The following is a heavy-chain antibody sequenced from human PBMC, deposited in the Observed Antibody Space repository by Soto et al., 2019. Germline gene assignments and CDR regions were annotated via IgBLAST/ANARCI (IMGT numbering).Heavy chain of an antibody. CDR3: ARDSGSSYYYYYGMDV. Sequence: SETLSLTCAVYGGSFSGYYWSWIRQPPGKGLEWIGYIYYSGRTNYNPSLKSRVTISVDTSKNQFSLNLSSVTAADTAVYYCARDSGSSYYYYYGMDVWGQGTTVTVSS. D-gene: IGHD1-26*01. CDR2: IYYSGRT. J-gene: IGHJ6*02. V-gene: IGHV4-34*11. CDR1: GGSFSGYY.